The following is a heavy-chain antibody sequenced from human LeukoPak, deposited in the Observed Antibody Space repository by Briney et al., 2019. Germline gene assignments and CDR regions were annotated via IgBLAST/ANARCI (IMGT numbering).Heavy chain of an antibody. CDR1: GYTFTNYY. Sequence: ASVKVSCKASGYTFTNYYMHWVRQAPGQGLEWMGWISGYNGNTNYAQNVQGRVTMTTDTSTSTAYMELRSLRSDDTAVYFCARSLGGGNSFPLDYWGQGTLVTVSS. J-gene: IGHJ4*02. CDR2: ISGYNGNT. V-gene: IGHV1-18*04. D-gene: IGHD5-18*01. CDR3: ARSLGGGNSFPLDY.